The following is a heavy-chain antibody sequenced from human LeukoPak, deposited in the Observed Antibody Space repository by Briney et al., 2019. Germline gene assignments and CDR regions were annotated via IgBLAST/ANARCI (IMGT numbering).Heavy chain of an antibody. CDR2: ISAYNGNT. CDR3: ARAPRYYYDSSGPGY. V-gene: IGHV1-18*01. D-gene: IGHD3-22*01. J-gene: IGHJ4*02. Sequence: QAXGXGXXXXGWISAYNGNTNYAQELQGRVTMTTDTSTSTAYMELRSLRSDDTAVYYCARAPRYYYDSSGPGYWGQGTLVTVSS.